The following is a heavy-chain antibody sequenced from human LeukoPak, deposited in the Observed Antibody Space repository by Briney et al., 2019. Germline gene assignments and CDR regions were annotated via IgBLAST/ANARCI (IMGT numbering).Heavy chain of an antibody. CDR3: AKCPITFLWLVTPPAPLTFDY. CDR2: ISCSGGST. CDR1: GFTFSSYA. D-gene: IGHD4-23*01. V-gene: IGHV3-23*01. Sequence: TGGSLRLSCAASGFTFSSYAMSWVRQAPGKGLEWVSAISCSGGSTYYADSVKGRFTISRDNSKNTLYLQMNSLRAEDTAVYYCAKCPITFLWLVTPPAPLTFDYWGQGTLVTVSS. J-gene: IGHJ4*02.